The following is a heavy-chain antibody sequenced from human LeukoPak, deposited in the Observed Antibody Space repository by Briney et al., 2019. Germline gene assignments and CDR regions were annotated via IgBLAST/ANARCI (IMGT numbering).Heavy chain of an antibody. CDR2: ISGSGGST. CDR1: GFTFSSYG. D-gene: IGHD6-13*01. Sequence: GGTLRLSCAASGFTFSSYGMSWVRQAPGKGLEWVSAISGSGGSTYYADSVKGRFTISRDNSTNTLYLQMNSLRAEDTAVYYCAKVDSSWYGWGQGTLVTVSS. V-gene: IGHV3-23*01. J-gene: IGHJ4*02. CDR3: AKVDSSWYG.